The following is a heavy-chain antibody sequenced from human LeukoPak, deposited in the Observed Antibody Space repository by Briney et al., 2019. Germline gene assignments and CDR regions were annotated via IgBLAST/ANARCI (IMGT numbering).Heavy chain of an antibody. V-gene: IGHV4-59*01. Sequence: PSETLSLACTVHGLSISSEYWSSLRQPPGEGLEWVGYSYYSRSTSYNASLKSRVTISVDTSKNQFSLKLSSVTAADTAVYYCARLYYYDSSGYYYYFDYWGQGTLVTVSS. CDR3: ARLYYYDSSGYYYYFDY. D-gene: IGHD3-22*01. CDR1: GLSISSEY. CDR2: SYYSRST. J-gene: IGHJ4*02.